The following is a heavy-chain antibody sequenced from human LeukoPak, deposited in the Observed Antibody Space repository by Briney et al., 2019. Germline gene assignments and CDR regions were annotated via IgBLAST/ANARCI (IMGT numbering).Heavy chain of an antibody. D-gene: IGHD4-23*01. CDR1: GGSISSSSYY. J-gene: IGHJ1*01. Sequence: PSETLSLTCTVSGGSISSSSYYWGWIRQPPGKGLEWIGEINHSGSTNYNPSLKSRVTISVDTSKNQFSLKLSSVTAADTAVYYCAAPDYGGRQVQHWGQGTLVTVSS. V-gene: IGHV4-39*07. CDR3: AAPDYGGRQVQH. CDR2: INHSGST.